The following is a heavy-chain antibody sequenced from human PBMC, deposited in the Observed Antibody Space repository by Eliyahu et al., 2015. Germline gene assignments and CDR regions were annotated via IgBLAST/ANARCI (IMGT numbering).Heavy chain of an antibody. D-gene: IGHD2-15*01. CDR2: TYYRSKWYN. CDR3: ARSLIHFVVVVAASDAFDI. Sequence: QVQLQQSGPGLVKPSQTLXLTCXISGXSVSSXXAAWXWXRQSPSRGLEWLGRTYYRSKWYNDYAVSVKSRITINPDTSKNQFSLQLNSVTPEDTAVYYCARSLIHFVVVVAASDAFDIWGQGTMVTVSS. V-gene: IGHV6-1*01. CDR1: GXSVSSXXAA. J-gene: IGHJ3*02.